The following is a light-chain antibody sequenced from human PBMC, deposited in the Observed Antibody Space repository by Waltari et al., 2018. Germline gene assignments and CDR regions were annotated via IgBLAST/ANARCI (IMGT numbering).Light chain of an antibody. CDR1: NSNIGSNS. CDR2: TNN. Sequence: QSVLTQPPSASVTPGQRVTISCSGRNSNIGSNSVNWYQQLPGTAPNLLIYTNNQRPSGGPDRFSGSKSGTSATLAIGGLRSADEADYYCAAWDDSLNGWVFGGGTKLTVL. V-gene: IGLV1-44*01. CDR3: AAWDDSLNGWV. J-gene: IGLJ3*02.